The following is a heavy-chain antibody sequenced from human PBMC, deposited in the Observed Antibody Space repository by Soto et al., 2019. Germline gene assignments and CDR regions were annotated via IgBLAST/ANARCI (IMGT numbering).Heavy chain of an antibody. Sequence: SVKVSCKASGGTFSSYAISWVRQAPGQGLEWMGGIIPIFGTANYAQKFQGRVTITADESTSTAYMELSSLRSEDTAVYYCATTRTPPGHYVRGFDYWSEGTGVTDAS. D-gene: IGHD4-17*01. CDR1: GGTFSSYA. J-gene: IGHJ4*02. CDR2: IIPIFGTA. CDR3: ATTRTPPGHYVRGFDY. V-gene: IGHV1-69*13.